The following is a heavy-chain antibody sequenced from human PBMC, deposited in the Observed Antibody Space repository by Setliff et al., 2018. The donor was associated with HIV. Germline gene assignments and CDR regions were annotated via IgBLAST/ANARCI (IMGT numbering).Heavy chain of an antibody. V-gene: IGHV4-59*11. CDR2: IHSYGST. CDR1: GGSISSHY. CDR3: ARGGYRDGYDY. D-gene: IGHD5-18*01. J-gene: IGHJ4*02. Sequence: SETLSLTCTVSGGSISSHYWSWIRQPPGKGLEWIGSIHSYGSTDYNPSLESRVTISVDTSKNQLSLKLRSVAAADTAVYYCARGGYRDGYDYWGQGTLVTVSS.